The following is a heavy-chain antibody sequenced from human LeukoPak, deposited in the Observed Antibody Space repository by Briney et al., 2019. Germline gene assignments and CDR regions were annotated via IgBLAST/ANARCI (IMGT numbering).Heavy chain of an antibody. D-gene: IGHD3-3*01. CDR3: ARGGRYDFWSGYYTNWFDP. Sequence: ASVKVSCKASGYTFTGYYMHWVRQAPGQGLEWMGWINTNTGNPTCAQGFTGRFVFSLDTSVSTAYLQISSLKAEDTAVYYCARGGRYDFWSGYYTNWFDPWGQGTLVTVSS. J-gene: IGHJ5*02. V-gene: IGHV7-4-1*02. CDR2: INTNTGNP. CDR1: GYTFTGYY.